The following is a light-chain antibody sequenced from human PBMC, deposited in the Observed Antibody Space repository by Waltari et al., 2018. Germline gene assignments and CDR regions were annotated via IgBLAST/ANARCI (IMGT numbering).Light chain of an antibody. CDR2: NAS. V-gene: IGKV3-11*01. CDR3: QQRRNWPRT. Sequence: EIVLTQSPATLSLSPGERPTLSCRASPSVSSYLAWYQQKPGQAPRILIDNASNRATGIPARFSGSGSGTDWTLTISRLEPEDFAVYYCQQRRNWPRTFGQGTKVEIK. CDR1: PSVSSY. J-gene: IGKJ1*01.